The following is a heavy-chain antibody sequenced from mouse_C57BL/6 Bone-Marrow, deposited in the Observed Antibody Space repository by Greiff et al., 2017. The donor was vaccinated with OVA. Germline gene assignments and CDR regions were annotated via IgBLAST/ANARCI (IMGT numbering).Heavy chain of an antibody. V-gene: IGHV1-55*01. CDR2: IYPGSGST. J-gene: IGHJ2*01. CDR1: GYPFTSYW. Sequence: VQLQQPGAELVKPGASVKMSCKASGYPFTSYWITWVKQRPGQGLEWIGDIYPGSGSTNYNEKFKSKATLTVDTSSSTAYMQLSSLTSEDSAVYYCASDIYYSNFYFDYWGQGTTLTVSS. CDR3: ASDIYYSNFYFDY. D-gene: IGHD2-5*01.